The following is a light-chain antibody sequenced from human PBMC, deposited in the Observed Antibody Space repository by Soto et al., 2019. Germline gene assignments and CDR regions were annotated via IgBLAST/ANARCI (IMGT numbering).Light chain of an antibody. CDR2: GDD. CDR1: DSNIGAGYD. V-gene: IGLV1-40*01. Sequence: QSVLTQPPSVSGAPGQRVTISCTGSDSNIGAGYDVHWYQQFPGAAPKLLIFGDDNRPSRVPDRFSGSKSGTSASLAITGLQDADEADYYCQSYDSSLSGYVVFGGGTKVTVL. J-gene: IGLJ2*01. CDR3: QSYDSSLSGYVV.